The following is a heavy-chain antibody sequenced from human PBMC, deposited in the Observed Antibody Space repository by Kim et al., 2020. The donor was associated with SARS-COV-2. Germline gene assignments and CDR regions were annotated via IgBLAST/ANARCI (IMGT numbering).Heavy chain of an antibody. CDR3: ATSSGY. V-gene: IGHV4-59*01. CDR2: IYYSGST. D-gene: IGHD6-6*01. J-gene: IGHJ4*02. Sequence: IYYSGSTDYTPSLKSRVTISVDTSKNQFSLKLSAVTAADTAVYYWATSSGYWGQGTLVTVSS.